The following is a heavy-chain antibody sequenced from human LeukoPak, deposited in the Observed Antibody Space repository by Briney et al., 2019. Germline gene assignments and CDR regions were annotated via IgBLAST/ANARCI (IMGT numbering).Heavy chain of an antibody. CDR3: ARGFLQLTPYYFDY. D-gene: IGHD1-1*01. V-gene: IGHV3-66*01. CDR1: GFDVSINY. J-gene: IGHJ4*02. CDR2: IHNDGST. Sequence: GESLRLSCAASGFDVSINYMNWIRQSPEKGLEWVSIIHNDGSTYYADSVKGRFTVSRDNSKNTVSLQMDSLRVDDTGIYYCARGFLQLTPYYFDYWGQGALVTVSS.